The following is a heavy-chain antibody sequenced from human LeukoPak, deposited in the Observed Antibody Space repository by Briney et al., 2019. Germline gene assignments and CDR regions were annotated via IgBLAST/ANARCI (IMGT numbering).Heavy chain of an antibody. V-gene: IGHV3-11*01. Sequence: GGSLRLSCAASGFTFNTYAMSWIRQAPGKGLEWVSYISSSGTTIYYADSVKGRFTISRDNAKNSLYLQMNSLRAEDTAVYYCARRRDSGSLQHFDYWGQGTLVTVSS. J-gene: IGHJ4*02. CDR1: GFTFNTYA. D-gene: IGHD1-26*01. CDR2: ISSSGTTI. CDR3: ARRRDSGSLQHFDY.